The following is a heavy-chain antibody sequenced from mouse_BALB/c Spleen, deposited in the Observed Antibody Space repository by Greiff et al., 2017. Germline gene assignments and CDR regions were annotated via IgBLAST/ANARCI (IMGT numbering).Heavy chain of an antibody. CDR1: GFTFSSYA. D-gene: IGHD2-3*01. Sequence: EVKLVESGGGLVKPGGSLKLSCAASGFTFSSYAMSWVRQTPEKRLEWVASISSGGSTYYPDSVKGRFTISRDNARNILYLQMSTLRSEDTAMYYCARGSFDGYYAHWYFDVWGAGTTVTVSS. CDR3: ARGSFDGYYAHWYFDV. V-gene: IGHV5-6-5*01. J-gene: IGHJ1*01. CDR2: ISSGGST.